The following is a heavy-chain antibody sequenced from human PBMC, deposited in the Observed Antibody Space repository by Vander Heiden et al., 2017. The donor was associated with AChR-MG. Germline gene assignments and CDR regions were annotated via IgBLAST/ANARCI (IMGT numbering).Heavy chain of an antibody. CDR3: AKAHVDTAMVTVFDY. CDR1: GLPCSGYA. D-gene: IGHD5-18*01. V-gene: IGHV3-23*01. CDR2: ISGSGGST. J-gene: IGHJ4*02. Sequence: EVQLLESGGGLVQPGGSLRISCPAAGLPCSGYAVRWVRRAPGKGLEWVSAISGSGGSTYYADSVKGRFTISRDNSKNTLYLQMNSLRAEDTAVYYCAKAHVDTAMVTVFDYWGQGTLVTVSS.